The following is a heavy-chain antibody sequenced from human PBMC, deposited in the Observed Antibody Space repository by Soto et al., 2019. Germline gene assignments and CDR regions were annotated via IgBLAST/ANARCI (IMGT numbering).Heavy chain of an antibody. J-gene: IGHJ4*02. CDR3: ARGAADTAMVDS. CDR1: GCSIRSYY. D-gene: IGHD5-18*01. V-gene: IGHV4-59*01. CDR2: IFYSGST. Sequence: NPSETLSLPCPVSGCSIRSYYWTWIRQPPGKGLEWLGYIFYSGSTFYNPSLKSRVTISIHTSKSQFSLQLTSVTAADTAVHYCARGAADTAMVDSWGQGTLVTVSS.